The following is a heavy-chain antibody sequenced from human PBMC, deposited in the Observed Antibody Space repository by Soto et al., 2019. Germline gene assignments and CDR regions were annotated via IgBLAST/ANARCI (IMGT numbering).Heavy chain of an antibody. Sequence: QVQLVQSGAEVKKPGASGKVSCKASGYTLTSYKMYWVRQAPGQGLEWMGIINPGDSSTSYAQKFQGRVTMTRDTSASTVYMELSSLRSEDTAVYYCATKEWDLRYYGMDVWGQGTTVTVSS. CDR2: INPGDSST. CDR3: ATKEWDLRYYGMDV. D-gene: IGHD1-26*01. J-gene: IGHJ6*02. CDR1: GYTLTSYK. V-gene: IGHV1-46*01.